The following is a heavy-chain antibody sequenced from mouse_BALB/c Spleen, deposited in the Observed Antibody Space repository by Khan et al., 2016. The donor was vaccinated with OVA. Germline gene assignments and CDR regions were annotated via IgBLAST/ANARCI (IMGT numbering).Heavy chain of an antibody. J-gene: IGHJ4*01. Sequence: QVQLQQSGAELARPGASVKMSCKASGYTFISNTMHWVKQRLGPGLEWIGYINPISGYTNYNQKFKDKATLTADKSSSTAYMQLSSLTSEDSAVYDCSKRTTADAMDYWGQGTTVTVSS. CDR1: GYTFISNT. V-gene: IGHV1-4*01. CDR2: INPISGYT. CDR3: SKRTTADAMDY. D-gene: IGHD1-2*01.